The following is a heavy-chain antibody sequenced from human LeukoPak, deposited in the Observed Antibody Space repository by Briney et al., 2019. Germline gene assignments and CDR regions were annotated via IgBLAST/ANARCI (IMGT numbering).Heavy chain of an antibody. Sequence: GESLNISCQASGYSFTHSWIAWVRQMPGKGLEWMGLVYPGDPDIRYNPSFQGQVTIPADTSIDTAYLYWTSLKASDTAIYYCARLGIAAGDYWGQGTLVTVST. CDR2: VYPGDPDI. CDR3: ARLGIAAGDY. D-gene: IGHD6-25*01. V-gene: IGHV5-51*01. J-gene: IGHJ4*02. CDR1: GYSFTHSW.